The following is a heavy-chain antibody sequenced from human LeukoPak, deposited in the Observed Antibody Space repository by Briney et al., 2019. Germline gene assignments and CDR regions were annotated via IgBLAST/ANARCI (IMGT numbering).Heavy chain of an antibody. D-gene: IGHD5-12*01. CDR3: ASSVDIGIFDI. J-gene: IGHJ3*02. Sequence: GGSLRLSCAASEFIVSINYMSWVRQAPGKGPEWVSVIYSGGSTYYADSVKGRFIISRDISKSTLFLQMNSLRAEDTAVYYCASSVDIGIFDIWGQGTMVTVSS. V-gene: IGHV3-66*01. CDR1: EFIVSINY. CDR2: IYSGGST.